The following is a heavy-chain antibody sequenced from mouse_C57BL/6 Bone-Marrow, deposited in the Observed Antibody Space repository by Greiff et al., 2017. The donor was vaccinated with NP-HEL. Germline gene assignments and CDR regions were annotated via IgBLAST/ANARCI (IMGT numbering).Heavy chain of an antibody. CDR3: ARGGTGTSGDY. J-gene: IGHJ2*01. CDR1: GYAFSSSW. CDR2: IYPGDGDT. Sequence: VQLQQSGPELVKPGASVKISCKASGYAFSSSWLNWVKQRPGKGLEWIGRIYPGDGDTNYNGKFKGKATLTADKSSSTAYMQLSSLTSEDSAVYFCARGGTGTSGDYWGQGTTLTVSS. V-gene: IGHV1-82*01. D-gene: IGHD4-1*01.